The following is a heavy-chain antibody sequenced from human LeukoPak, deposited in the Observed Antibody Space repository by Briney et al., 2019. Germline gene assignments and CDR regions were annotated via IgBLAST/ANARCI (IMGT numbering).Heavy chain of an antibody. CDR3: ARDHHRRLYDSQARDTFDI. Sequence: PGGSLRLSCAASGFTFSSYEMHWVRQAPGKGLEWVSYISSSGSTIYYADSVKGRFTISRDNAKNSLYLQMTSLRAEDTAVYYCARDHHRRLYDSQARDTFDIWGQGTMVTVSS. CDR2: ISSSGSTI. D-gene: IGHD3-22*01. CDR1: GFTFSSYE. V-gene: IGHV3-48*03. J-gene: IGHJ3*02.